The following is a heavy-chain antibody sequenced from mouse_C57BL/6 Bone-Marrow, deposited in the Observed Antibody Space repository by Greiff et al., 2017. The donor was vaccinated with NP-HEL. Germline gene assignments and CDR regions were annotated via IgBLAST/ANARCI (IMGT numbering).Heavy chain of an antibody. CDR2: IDPSDSYT. J-gene: IGHJ3*01. Sequence: VKLQQPGAELVMPGASVKLSCKASGYTFTSYWMHWVKQRPGQGLEWIGEIDPSDSYTNSNQKFKGKSTLTVDKSSSTAYMQLSSLTSEDSAVYYCAREGYYYGSSAWFAYWGQGTLVTVSA. V-gene: IGHV1-69*01. CDR1: GYTFTSYW. CDR3: AREGYYYGSSAWFAY. D-gene: IGHD1-1*01.